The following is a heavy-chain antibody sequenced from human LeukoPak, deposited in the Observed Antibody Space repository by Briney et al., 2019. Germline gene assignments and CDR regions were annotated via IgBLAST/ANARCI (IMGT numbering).Heavy chain of an antibody. CDR1: NYTFASYG. J-gene: IGHJ6*02. CDR3: VRVWPPNAVDRGMTYSYFNALDV. Sequence: ASVKASCKASNYTFASYGLSWVRQAPGQGLQWVGWISPYDGNTDYAQRFQARVTMTIDRATRTVYMDLKRLRLDDTAVYYCVRVWPPNAVDRGMTYSYFNALDVWGQGTTVIVSS. D-gene: IGHD1-1*01. V-gene: IGHV1-18*01. CDR2: ISPYDGNT.